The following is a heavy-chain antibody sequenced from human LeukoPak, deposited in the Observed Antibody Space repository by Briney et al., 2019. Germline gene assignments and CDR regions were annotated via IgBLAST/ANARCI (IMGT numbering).Heavy chain of an antibody. CDR3: ARDYWGSGDY. CDR2: VKGDGSGI. CDR1: GFSFSDYW. D-gene: IGHD7-27*01. J-gene: IGHJ4*02. V-gene: IGHV3-74*01. Sequence: GGSLRLSCAASGFSFSDYWMLWVRQAPGKGLLWVSRVKGDGSGITYADSVKGRFTISRDNAKNTLYLQMNSLRVKDTAVYYCARDYWGSGDYWGQGTLVTVSS.